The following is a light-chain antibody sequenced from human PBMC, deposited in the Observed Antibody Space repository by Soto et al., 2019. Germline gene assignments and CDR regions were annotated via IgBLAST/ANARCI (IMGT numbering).Light chain of an antibody. Sequence: DIVLTQTPLSSPVTLGQPASISCRSSQSLLHSDGETYLSWLQQRPGQPPRLLMYKISNCFSGVPDRFSGSGAGTDFTLKISRVEAEDVGIYYCMQATKYPPYTFGQGTKLEIK. CDR2: KIS. CDR3: MQATKYPPYT. CDR1: QSLLHSDGETY. J-gene: IGKJ2*01. V-gene: IGKV2-24*01.